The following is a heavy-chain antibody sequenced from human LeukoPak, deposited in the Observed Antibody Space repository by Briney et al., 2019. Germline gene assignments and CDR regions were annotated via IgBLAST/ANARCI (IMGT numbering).Heavy chain of an antibody. D-gene: IGHD2-15*01. CDR2: MNPNSGNT. Sequence: ASVKVSCKASGYTFTSYDINWVRQATGQGLEWMGWMNPNSGNTGYAQKFQGRVTMTRNTSISTAYMELSSLRSEDTAVYYCAGAVRSGQPVPPDYWGQGTLVTVSS. CDR1: GYTFTSYD. V-gene: IGHV1-8*01. CDR3: AGAVRSGQPVPPDY. J-gene: IGHJ4*02.